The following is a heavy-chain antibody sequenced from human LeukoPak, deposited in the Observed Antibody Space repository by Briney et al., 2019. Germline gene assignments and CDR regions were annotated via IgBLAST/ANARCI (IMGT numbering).Heavy chain of an antibody. CDR3: ARAGGELLELRTRYYFDY. V-gene: IGHV3-33*01. CDR2: IWYDGSNK. J-gene: IGHJ4*02. Sequence: PGGSLRLSCAASGFTFSSYGMHWVRQAPGKGLEWVAVIWYDGSNKYYADSVKGRFTISRDNSKNTLYLQMNSLRAEDTAVYYCARAGGELLELRTRYYFDYWGQGTLVTVSS. CDR1: GFTFSSYG. D-gene: IGHD3-10*01.